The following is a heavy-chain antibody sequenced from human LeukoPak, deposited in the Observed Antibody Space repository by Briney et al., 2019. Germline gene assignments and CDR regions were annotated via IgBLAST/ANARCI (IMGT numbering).Heavy chain of an antibody. CDR2: IYYSGST. J-gene: IGHJ4*02. Sequence: SETLSLTCSVSGGSITSSSHYWGWIRQPPEKGLEWIGSIYYSGSTYYNPSLKSRVTISIDTSKNQFSLKLSSVTAADTAVYYCARLGLGSSRDYWGQGTLVTVSS. V-gene: IGHV4-39*01. CDR1: GGSITSSSHY. D-gene: IGHD6-6*01. CDR3: ARLGLGSSRDY.